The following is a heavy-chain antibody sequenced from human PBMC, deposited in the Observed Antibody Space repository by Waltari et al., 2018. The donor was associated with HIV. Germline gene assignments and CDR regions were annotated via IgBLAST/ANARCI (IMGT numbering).Heavy chain of an antibody. CDR3: ARTTGIAAAGTGYDY. CDR2: IDWDDDK. V-gene: IGHV2-70*04. CDR1: GFSLSTSGMR. D-gene: IGHD6-13*01. J-gene: IGHJ4*02. Sequence: VTLKESGPALVKPTQTLTLTCTFSGFSLSTSGMRVSWIRQPPGKALEWLARIDWDDDKFYSTSLKTRLTISKDTSKNQVVLTMTNMDPVDTATYYCARTTGIAAAGTGYDYWGQGTLVTVSS.